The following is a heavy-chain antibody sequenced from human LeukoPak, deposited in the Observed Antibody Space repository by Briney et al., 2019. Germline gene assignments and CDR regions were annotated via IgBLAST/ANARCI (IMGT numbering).Heavy chain of an antibody. CDR1: GYSFTNYW. J-gene: IGHJ4*02. CDR2: IYPSDSNT. CDR3: ARQGARGFDY. Sequence: GGSLKISCLGSGYSFTNYWIGWGRPLPGKGLEWMGIIYPSDSNTRYRPPLQGQVTISADKSISTAYLQWSSLKASDTAMYYCARQGARGFDYWGQGTLVTVSS. V-gene: IGHV5-51*01. D-gene: IGHD3-16*01.